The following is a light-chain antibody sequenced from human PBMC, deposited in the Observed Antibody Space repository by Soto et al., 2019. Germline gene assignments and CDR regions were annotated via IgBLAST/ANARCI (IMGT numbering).Light chain of an antibody. Sequence: EIVLTQSPGTLSLSPGERATLSCRASQSVSSSYLAWYQQKPGQAPRLLIYGTSSRATGIPDRFSGSGSGTDFTLTISRLEPKDFAVYYCQQHETSSIMIPHPGQYDTSPGVTFGPGTKVEIK. J-gene: IGKJ3*01. CDR2: GTS. CDR1: QSVSSSY. V-gene: IGKV3-20*01. CDR3: QQHETSSIMIPHPGQYDTSPGVT.